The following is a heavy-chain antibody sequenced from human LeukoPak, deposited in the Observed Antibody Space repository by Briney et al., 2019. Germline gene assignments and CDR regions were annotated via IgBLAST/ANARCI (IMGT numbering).Heavy chain of an antibody. CDR1: GYTFTSYG. Sequence: ASVKVPCKASGYTFTSYGISWVRQAPGQGLEWMGWISAYNGNTNYAQKLQGRVTMTTDTSTSTAYMELRSLRSDDTAVYYCAGDKWVTIFGVVIPSDYYYGMDVWGQGTTVTVSS. D-gene: IGHD3-3*01. CDR3: AGDKWVTIFGVVIPSDYYYGMDV. V-gene: IGHV1-18*01. J-gene: IGHJ6*02. CDR2: ISAYNGNT.